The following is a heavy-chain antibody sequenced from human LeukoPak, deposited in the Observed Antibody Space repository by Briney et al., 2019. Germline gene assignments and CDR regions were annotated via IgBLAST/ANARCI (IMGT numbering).Heavy chain of an antibody. CDR3: ARVATPGSGGY. CDR1: GFTVSSNY. J-gene: IGHJ4*02. D-gene: IGHD2-15*01. Sequence: QAGGSLRLSCAASGFTVSSNYMSWVRQAPGKGLEWVSVIYSGGSTYYADSVKGRFTISKGNSKNALYLQMDSVRAEDTAVYYCARVATPGSGGYWGQGTLVTVSS. V-gene: IGHV3-66*01. CDR2: IYSGGST.